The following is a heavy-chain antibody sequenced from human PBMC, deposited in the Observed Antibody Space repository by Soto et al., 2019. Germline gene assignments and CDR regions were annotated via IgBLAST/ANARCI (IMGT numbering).Heavy chain of an antibody. V-gene: IGHV3-33*01. J-gene: IGHJ6*02. Sequence: QVQLVESGGGVVQPGRSLRLSCAASGFTFNNYGMHWVRQAPGKGLEWLAVIWNDGSNSSYANSVKGRFTISRDNSKNTLYLQMSSLRPEDTCVYYCARRQIPPPTRGAANDRGAMDVWGQGTTVTVSS. CDR1: GFTFNNYG. CDR2: IWNDGSNS. CDR3: ARRQIPPPTRGAANDRGAMDV. D-gene: IGHD6-13*01.